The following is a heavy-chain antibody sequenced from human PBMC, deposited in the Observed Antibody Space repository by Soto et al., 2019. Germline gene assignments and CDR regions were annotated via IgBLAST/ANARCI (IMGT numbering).Heavy chain of an antibody. D-gene: IGHD1-26*01. J-gene: IGHJ4*02. V-gene: IGHV4-38-2*01. CDR1: NFSISSGYY. CDR3: ARTHSGSYYSVFNY. Sequence: SETLSLTCVVSNFSISSGYYWGWIRQSPGKGLEWIASIYRSGATSYNPSLKSRVTISVDPSKNQFSLMLTAVTAADTAVYYCARTHSGSYYSVFNYWGRGSLVTVSS. CDR2: IYRSGAT.